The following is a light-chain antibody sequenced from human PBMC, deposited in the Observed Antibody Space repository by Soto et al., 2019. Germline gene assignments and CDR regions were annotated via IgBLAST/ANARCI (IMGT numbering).Light chain of an antibody. CDR1: HGISTS. V-gene: IGKV1-9*01. J-gene: IGKJ4*01. CDR2: AAS. Sequence: DIQLTQSPSLLSASVGDRVTITCRASHGISTSLAWYQQKPGKAPKLLIYAASTVQSGVPSRFSGRGSGTDFTLTISSLQPEDFANFYCQQVHNYPFTFGGGTKVAIK. CDR3: QQVHNYPFT.